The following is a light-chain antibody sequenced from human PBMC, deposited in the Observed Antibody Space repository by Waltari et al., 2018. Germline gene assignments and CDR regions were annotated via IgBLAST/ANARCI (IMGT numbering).Light chain of an antibody. CDR2: AAS. Sequence: EIVLTQSPATLSVSPGERATLSCRASQSVSTKVAWYQQSPGQAPRLLIHAASSRATGVPARFGCSGSETDFTLTISGLQSEDFAVYYCQHYEGWPPWTFGQGTKV. J-gene: IGKJ1*01. CDR1: QSVSTK. CDR3: QHYEGWPPWT. V-gene: IGKV3-15*01.